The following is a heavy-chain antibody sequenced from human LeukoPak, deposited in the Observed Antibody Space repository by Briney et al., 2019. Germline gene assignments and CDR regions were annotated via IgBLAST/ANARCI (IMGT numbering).Heavy chain of an antibody. D-gene: IGHD3-10*01. CDR3: ARVPMVRGVNKYYYGMDV. CDR1: GFTVTSNY. Sequence: PGGSLRLSCAASGFTVTSNYMSWVRQAPGKGLEWVSVIYSGNNTYYADSVKGRFTISRDNSKNTLYLQMNSLRAEDTAVYYCARVPMVRGVNKYYYGMDVWGQGTTVTVSS. V-gene: IGHV3-66*01. CDR2: IYSGNNT. J-gene: IGHJ6*02.